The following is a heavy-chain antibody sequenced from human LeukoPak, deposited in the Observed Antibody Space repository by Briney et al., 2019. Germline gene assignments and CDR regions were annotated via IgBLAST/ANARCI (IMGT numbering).Heavy chain of an antibody. CDR3: AKPTTMVRGVYDAFDI. D-gene: IGHD3-10*01. Sequence: PGGSLRLSCAASGFTFSSYAMSWVRQAPGKGLEWVSAISGSGGSTYYADSVKGRFTISRDNSKNTLYLQMNSLRAEDTAVYYCAKPTTMVRGVYDAFDIWGQGTMVTVSS. CDR2: ISGSGGST. V-gene: IGHV3-23*01. J-gene: IGHJ3*02. CDR1: GFTFSSYA.